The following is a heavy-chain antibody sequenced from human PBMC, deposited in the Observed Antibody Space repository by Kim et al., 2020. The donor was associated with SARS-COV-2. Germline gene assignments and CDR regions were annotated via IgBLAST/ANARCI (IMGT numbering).Heavy chain of an antibody. V-gene: IGHV3-64*01. J-gene: IGHJ4*02. Sequence: STYYANSVKGRFTISRDNSKDTLYLKMGSLRAEDMAVYYCARGAVGVFDYWGQGTLVTVSS. D-gene: IGHD3-3*01. CDR3: ARGAVGVFDY. CDR2: ST.